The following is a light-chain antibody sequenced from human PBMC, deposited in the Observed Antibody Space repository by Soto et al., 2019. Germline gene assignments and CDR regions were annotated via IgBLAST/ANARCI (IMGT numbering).Light chain of an antibody. J-gene: IGKJ4*01. CDR1: QTISRW. Sequence: DIQMTQSPSSLSASVRYRVTVTCPASQTISRWVAWYQQKPGKAPKLLIYKASTLKSGVPSRFSGSGSGTDFTLTISSLQPEDFATYYCQQANSLPLTFGGGTKADIK. V-gene: IGKV1-5*03. CDR2: KAS. CDR3: QQANSLPLT.